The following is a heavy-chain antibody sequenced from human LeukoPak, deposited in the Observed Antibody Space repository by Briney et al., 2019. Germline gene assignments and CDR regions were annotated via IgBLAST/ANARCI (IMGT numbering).Heavy chain of an antibody. CDR3: AREPGTYYDFWSGYTSRDAGDY. Sequence: GASVKVSCKASGYTFTGYYMHWVRQAPGQGLEWMGQINPNSGGTNYAQKFQGRVTMTRDTSISTAYMELSRLRSDDTAVYYCAREPGTYYDFWSGYTSRDAGDYWGQGTLVTVSS. V-gene: IGHV1-2*06. CDR2: INPNSGGT. J-gene: IGHJ4*02. CDR1: GYTFTGYY. D-gene: IGHD3-3*01.